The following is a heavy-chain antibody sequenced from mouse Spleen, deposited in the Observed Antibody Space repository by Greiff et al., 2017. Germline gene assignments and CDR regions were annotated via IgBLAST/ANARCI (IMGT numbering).Heavy chain of an antibody. V-gene: IGHV5-16*01. CDR2: INYDGSST. CDR3: ARGRDYAAY. J-gene: IGHJ3*01. D-gene: IGHD2-4*01. Sequence: EVKLVESEGGLVQPGSSMKLSCTASGFTFSDYYMAWVRQVPEKGLEWVANINYDGSSTYYLDSLKSRFIISRDNAKNILYLQMSSLKSEDTATYYCARGRDYAAYWGQGTLVTVSA. CDR1: GFTFSDYY.